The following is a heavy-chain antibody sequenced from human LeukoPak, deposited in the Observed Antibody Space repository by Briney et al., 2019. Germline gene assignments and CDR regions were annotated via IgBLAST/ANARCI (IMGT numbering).Heavy chain of an antibody. CDR2: INIGGTNT. CDR3: ATDGAGFDT. J-gene: IGHJ5*02. CDR1: GFTFNDYY. Sequence: PGGSLRLSCAASGFTFNDYYMSWIRQAPGKGLEWLSYINIGGTNTHYADSVKGRFTISRDNTKKSLYLEMNNLRAEDTAVYYCATDGAGFDTWGQGVLVTVSS. V-gene: IGHV3-11*01.